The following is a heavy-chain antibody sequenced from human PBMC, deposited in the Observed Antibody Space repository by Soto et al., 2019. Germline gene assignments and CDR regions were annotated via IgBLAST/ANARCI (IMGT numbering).Heavy chain of an antibody. CDR1: GASISNGYYS. CDR2: IHSGGTT. V-gene: IGHV4-30-4*01. D-gene: IGHD1-26*01. CDR3: ARVPSGDKVDY. Sequence: QVQLQEPGPRLVEPSHTLSLTCTVSGASISNGYYSWSWIRQSPGTGLEWIGHIHSGGTTYSNPSLKSRLTLSVDLSKNQFSLKRSSLTAADTAVYYCARVPSGDKVDYWGQGNLVTVSS. J-gene: IGHJ4*02.